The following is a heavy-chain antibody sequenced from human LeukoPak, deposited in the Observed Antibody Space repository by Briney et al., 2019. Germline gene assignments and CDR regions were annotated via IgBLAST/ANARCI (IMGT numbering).Heavy chain of an antibody. CDR1: GFTFSSYA. J-gene: IGHJ6*02. V-gene: IGHV3-30-3*01. D-gene: IGHD3-3*01. CDR2: ISYDGSNK. Sequence: PGRSLRLSCAASGFTFSSYAMHWVRQAPGKGLEWVAVISYDGSNKYYADSVKGRFTISRDNSKNTLYLQMNSLRAEDTAVYYCARVRFLEWLLGPMDVWGQGTTVTVSS. CDR3: ARVRFLEWLLGPMDV.